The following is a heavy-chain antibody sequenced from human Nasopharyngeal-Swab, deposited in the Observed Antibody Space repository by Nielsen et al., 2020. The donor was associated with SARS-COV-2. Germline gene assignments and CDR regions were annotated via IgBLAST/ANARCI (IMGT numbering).Heavy chain of an antibody. CDR1: GITFSSCS. J-gene: IGHJ6*03. V-gene: IGHV3-23*01. D-gene: IGHD3-10*01. CDR3: AKRVAGKYYYMDV. CDR2: ISVNGAST. Sequence: LDIPRPGSGITFSSCSITWVRQAPGKGLEWVSSISVNGASTYYAGSVKGRFTISRDNSRNTLYLQLNSLRAEDTAIYYCAKRVAGKYYYMDVWGKGTTVTVSS.